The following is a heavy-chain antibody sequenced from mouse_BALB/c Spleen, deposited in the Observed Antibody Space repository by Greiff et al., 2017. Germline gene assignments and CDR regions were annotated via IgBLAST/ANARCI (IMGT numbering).Heavy chain of an antibody. CDR2: INPSTGYT. Sequence: VQLQQSGAELAKPGASVKMSCKASGYTFTSYWMHWVKQRPGQGLEWIGYINPSTGYTEYNQKFKDKATLTADKSSSTAYMQLSSLTSEDSAVYYCARGLLRVRYYFDYWGQGTTLTVSS. V-gene: IGHV1-7*01. J-gene: IGHJ2*01. CDR3: ARGLLRVRYYFDY. CDR1: GYTFTSYW. D-gene: IGHD2-3*01.